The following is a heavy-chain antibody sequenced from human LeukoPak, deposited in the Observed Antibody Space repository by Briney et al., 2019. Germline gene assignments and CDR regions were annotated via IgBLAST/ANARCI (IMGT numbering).Heavy chain of an antibody. CDR2: IKSKTDGGTT. CDR1: GFTFSNAW. V-gene: IGHV3-15*01. D-gene: IGHD2-15*01. J-gene: IGHJ3*02. Sequence: GGSLRLSCAASGFTFSNAWMSWVRQAPGKGLEWVGRIKSKTDGGTTDYAAPVKGRFTISRDDSKNTLYLQMNSLKTEDTAVYYCTTDSVAAGDAFDIWGQGTMVTVSS. CDR3: TTDSVAAGDAFDI.